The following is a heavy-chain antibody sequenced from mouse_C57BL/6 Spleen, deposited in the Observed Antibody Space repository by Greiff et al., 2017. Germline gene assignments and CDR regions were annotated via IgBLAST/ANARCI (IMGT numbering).Heavy chain of an antibody. J-gene: IGHJ3*01. Sequence: QVQLQQSGPELVKPGASVKISCKASGYAFSSSWMNWVKQRPGKGLEWIGRIYPGDGDTNYNGKFKGKATLTADKSSSTAYMQLSSLTSEDSAVYFCAREEVYGNYAYWGQGTLVTVSA. V-gene: IGHV1-82*01. CDR2: IYPGDGDT. D-gene: IGHD2-1*01. CDR3: AREEVYGNYAY. CDR1: GYAFSSSW.